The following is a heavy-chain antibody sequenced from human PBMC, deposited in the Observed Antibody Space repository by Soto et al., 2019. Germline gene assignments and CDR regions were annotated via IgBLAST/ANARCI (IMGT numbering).Heavy chain of an antibody. V-gene: IGHV3-15*07. CDR3: TLRDY. Sequence: EVPLVESGGALVKPGGSLRLSCVGSGFTFTNAWMTWVRQAPGKGLEWVGRIKSKTDGGTIDYAAPVKDRFIISRDDSKNMVYLKMNSLKTEDTAVYFCTLRDYWGQGTLVTVAS. D-gene: IGHD5-12*01. CDR1: GFTFTNAW. J-gene: IGHJ4*02. CDR2: IKSKTDGGTI.